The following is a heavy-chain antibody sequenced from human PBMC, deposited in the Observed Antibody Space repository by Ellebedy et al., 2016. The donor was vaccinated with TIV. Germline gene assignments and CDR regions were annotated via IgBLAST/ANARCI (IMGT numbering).Heavy chain of an antibody. Sequence: MPSETLSLTCTVSGGAISSYYWSWVRQSTGKGLEWIGNIYYSGANHYNPSLRSRVTISLDKSKNQSSLKLTSVTAADTAIYFCASHLGSLGHFQFWGQGAPVTVSS. D-gene: IGHD3-16*01. CDR2: IYYSGAN. V-gene: IGHV4-59*08. CDR3: ASHLGSLGHFQF. CDR1: GGAISSYY. J-gene: IGHJ1*01.